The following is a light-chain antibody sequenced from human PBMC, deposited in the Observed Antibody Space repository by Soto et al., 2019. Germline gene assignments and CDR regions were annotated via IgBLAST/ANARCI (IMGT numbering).Light chain of an antibody. CDR3: QQYDSSSIT. V-gene: IGKV1-5*03. CDR2: KAS. Sequence: DIQMTQSPATLSASVGDRVTFTCRASQSVSSWLAWYQQAPGKAPKLLIYKASTLESGVPSRFSGSGSGTEFTLTISSLQPDDFATYYCQQYDSSSITFGQGTRLEIK. CDR1: QSVSSW. J-gene: IGKJ5*01.